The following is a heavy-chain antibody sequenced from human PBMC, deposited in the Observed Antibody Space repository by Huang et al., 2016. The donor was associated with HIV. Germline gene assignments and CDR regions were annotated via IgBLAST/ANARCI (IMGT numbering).Heavy chain of an antibody. CDR2: ISSGGSKL. CDR3: ARSRYYGVSNYPEF. V-gene: IGHV3-21*04. Sequence: EVKLVESGGGLVKPGGLRTLFCAVRGFTFRTYTMSWVRQTPGKALEWVSSISSGGSKLNYLDAVRGRFTISRDNAMDLLYLQMTGLRVEDTALYYCARSRYYGVSNYPEFWGQGALVTVSP. D-gene: IGHD2-21*01. CDR1: GFTFRTYT. J-gene: IGHJ4*02.